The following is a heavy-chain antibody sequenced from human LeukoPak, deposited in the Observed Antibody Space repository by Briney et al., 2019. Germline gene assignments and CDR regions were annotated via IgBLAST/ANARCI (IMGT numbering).Heavy chain of an antibody. D-gene: IGHD2-2*01. CDR1: GFTFSSYS. Sequence: PGGSLRLSCAASGFTFSSYSMNWVRQAPGKGLEWVSSISSSSSYIHYADSVKGRFTISRDNAKNSLYLQMNSLRAEDTAVYYCARDRDCSSTSCYRGAFDIWGQGPMVTVSS. CDR3: ARDRDCSSTSCYRGAFDI. J-gene: IGHJ3*02. V-gene: IGHV3-21*01. CDR2: ISSSSSYI.